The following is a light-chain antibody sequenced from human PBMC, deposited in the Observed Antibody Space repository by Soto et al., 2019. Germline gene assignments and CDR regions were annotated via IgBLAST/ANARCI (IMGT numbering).Light chain of an antibody. Sequence: QSVLTQPPSASGTPGQRVTISCSGSTSNIGSHSVNWFQHLPGTAPRLLITTNNQRPSGVPDRFSGYKSDTSASLVISGLQSEDEAHYYCATWGDSLKGVFGTGTKVTVL. CDR3: ATWGDSLKGV. CDR1: TSNIGSHS. J-gene: IGLJ1*01. V-gene: IGLV1-44*01. CDR2: TNN.